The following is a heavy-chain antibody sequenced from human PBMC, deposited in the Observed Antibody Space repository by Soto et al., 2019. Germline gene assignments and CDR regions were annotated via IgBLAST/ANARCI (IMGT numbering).Heavy chain of an antibody. CDR2: IFSNDEK. CDR3: AGILSGRAFDI. Sequence: SGPTLVNPTEALTLTCTVSGFSLSNARMGVSWIRQPPGKALEWLAHIFSNDEKSYSTSLKSRLTISKDTSKSQVVLTMTNMDPVDTATYYCAGILSGRAFDIWGQGTMVTVSS. CDR1: GFSLSNARMG. V-gene: IGHV2-26*01. J-gene: IGHJ3*02. D-gene: IGHD3-3*01.